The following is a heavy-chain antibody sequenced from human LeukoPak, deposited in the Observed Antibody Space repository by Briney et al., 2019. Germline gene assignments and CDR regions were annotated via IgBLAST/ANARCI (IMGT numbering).Heavy chain of an antibody. J-gene: IGHJ4*02. CDR1: GFTFSSYS. Sequence: PGGSLRLSCAASGFTFSSYSMNWVRQAPGKGLEWVSYISSSSSTIYYADSVKGRFTISRDNAKHSLYLQMNSRRAEDTAVYYCASFETSSGWWGGVYYFDYWGQGTPVTVSS. V-gene: IGHV3-48*04. D-gene: IGHD6-19*01. CDR2: ISSSSSTI. CDR3: ASFETSSGWWGGVYYFDY.